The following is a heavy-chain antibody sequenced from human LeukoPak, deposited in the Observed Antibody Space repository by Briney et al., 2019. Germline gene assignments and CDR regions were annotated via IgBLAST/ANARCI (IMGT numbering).Heavy chain of an antibody. Sequence: KPGGSLRLSCAASGFTFNNAWMTWVRQAPGKGLEWVARIKDKDHGGAKDHAAPVKGRFTISRDDSKTTLYLQMNSLKIEDTAVYYCTAASPELKVISLIDYWGQGTPVTVSS. V-gene: IGHV3-15*01. CDR3: TAASPELKVISLIDY. J-gene: IGHJ4*02. CDR2: IKDKDHGGAK. D-gene: IGHD2-21*01. CDR1: GFTFNNAW.